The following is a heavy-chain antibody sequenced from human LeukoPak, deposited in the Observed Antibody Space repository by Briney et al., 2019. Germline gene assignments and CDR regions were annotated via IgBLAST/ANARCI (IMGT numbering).Heavy chain of an antibody. J-gene: IGHJ4*02. CDR2: ASYSGNT. V-gene: IGHV4-39*07. Sequence: SETLSLTCTVSGASISSSTYYWGWIRQPPGKGLEWIGSASYSGNTYYNPSLKSRVTILVDTSKNQFSLKLSSVTAADTAVYYCARERAVTTYYYFDYWGQGTLVTVSS. CDR1: GASISSSTYY. CDR3: ARERAVTTYYYFDY. D-gene: IGHD4-17*01.